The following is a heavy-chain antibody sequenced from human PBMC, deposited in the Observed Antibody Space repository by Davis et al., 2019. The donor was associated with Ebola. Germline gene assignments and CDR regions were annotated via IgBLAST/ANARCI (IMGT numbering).Heavy chain of an antibody. D-gene: IGHD4-11*01. CDR3: ARVDYSNHGACFDH. J-gene: IGHJ4*02. CDR2: IYKSGNA. CDR1: GFTLSTHY. Sequence: GESLKISCAASGFTLSTHYMIWVRQTPEKGLEWVSVIYKSGNAYYPESLKVRFTVSRDESKNTLFLQVKSPRTEDTAMYYCARVDYSNHGACFDHWGQGSLVTVSS. V-gene: IGHV3-66*03.